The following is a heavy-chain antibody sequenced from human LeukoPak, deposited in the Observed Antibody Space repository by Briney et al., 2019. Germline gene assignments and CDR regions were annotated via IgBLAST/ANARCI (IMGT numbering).Heavy chain of an antibody. V-gene: IGHV3-53*01. Sequence: PGGSLRLSCAASGFIVSSNYMTWVRQAPGEGLEWVSVIHNDGSTYYTDSVKGRFTNSRDNSKNTLYLQMNSLRVEDTAVYYCAALARDYWGQGTLVTVSS. CDR3: AALARDY. CDR2: IHNDGST. D-gene: IGHD3-3*02. J-gene: IGHJ4*02. CDR1: GFIVSSNY.